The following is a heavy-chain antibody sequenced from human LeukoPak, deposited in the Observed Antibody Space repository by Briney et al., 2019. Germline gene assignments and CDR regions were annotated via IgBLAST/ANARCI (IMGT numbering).Heavy chain of an antibody. D-gene: IGHD6-6*01. J-gene: IGHJ5*02. CDR3: ARRSSSASGYNWFDP. V-gene: IGHV5-51*03. Sequence: SGESLKISCKGSGYSFTSYWIGWVRQMPGKGLEWMGIIYPGDSDTRYSPSFQGQVTISADKSISTAYLQWSSLKASDTAMYYCARRSSSASGYNWFDPWGQGTLVTVSS. CDR2: IYPGDSDT. CDR1: GYSFTSYW.